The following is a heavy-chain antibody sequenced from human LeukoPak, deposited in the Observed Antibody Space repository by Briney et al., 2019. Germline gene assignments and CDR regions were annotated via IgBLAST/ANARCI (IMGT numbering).Heavy chain of an antibody. CDR2: ISSSGSTI. D-gene: IGHD2-8*01. V-gene: IGHV3-11*01. CDR3: ARAGPRYCTSGVCYTYYGMDV. CDR1: GFTFSDYY. Sequence: GGSLRLSCAASGFTFSDYYMSWIRQAPGKGLEWVSYISSSGSTIYYADSVKGRFTISRDNAKNSLYLQMNSLRAEDTAVYYCARAGPRYCTSGVCYTYYGMDVWGQGTTVTVSS. J-gene: IGHJ6*02.